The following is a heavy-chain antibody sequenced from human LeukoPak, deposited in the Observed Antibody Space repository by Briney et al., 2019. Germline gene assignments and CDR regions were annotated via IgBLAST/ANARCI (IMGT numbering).Heavy chain of an antibody. CDR2: MNPTSGHT. Sequence: GASVKVSCKASGYTFTSYDINWVRQATGQGLEWMGWMNPTSGHTGYAQKFQGRVTMTRDTSISTAYMELNGLTSEDTAVYYCARSPVGVRKKHDFWGQGTLVIVSS. CDR3: ARSPVGVRKKHDF. J-gene: IGHJ4*02. V-gene: IGHV1-8*01. D-gene: IGHD3-10*01. CDR1: GYTFTSYD.